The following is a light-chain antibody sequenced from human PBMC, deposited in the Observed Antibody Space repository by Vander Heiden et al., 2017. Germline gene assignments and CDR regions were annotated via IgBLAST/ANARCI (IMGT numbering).Light chain of an antibody. CDR2: SNN. V-gene: IGLV1-44*01. J-gene: IGLJ2*01. CDR1: SSNSGSNP. Sequence: QSVLPPPPSASGPPGQRGTTAGAGSSSNSGSNPVHWYQQLPGTSPKRLFYSNNQRPAGVPDRFSGSKSGTAASLTISGLQSEDEADYYCAAWDDSMKVVCGGGTKLT. CDR3: AAWDDSMKVV.